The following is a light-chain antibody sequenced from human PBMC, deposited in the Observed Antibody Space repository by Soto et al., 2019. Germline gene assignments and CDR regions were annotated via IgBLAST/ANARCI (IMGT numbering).Light chain of an antibody. V-gene: IGKV3-20*01. J-gene: IGKJ5*01. Sequence: IVLTQSPGTLSLSPGERATLSCGASQSVSSSYLAWYQQKPGQAPRLLIYDASNRATGIPARFSGSGSGTDFTLTISRLEPEDFAVYYCQQYGSSSITFGQGTRLEIK. CDR1: QSVSSSY. CDR3: QQYGSSSIT. CDR2: DAS.